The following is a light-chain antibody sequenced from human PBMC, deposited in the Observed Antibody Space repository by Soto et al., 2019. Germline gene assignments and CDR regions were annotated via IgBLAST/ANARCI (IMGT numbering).Light chain of an antibody. CDR1: QSVSTN. J-gene: IGKJ1*01. CDR2: GPS. V-gene: IGKV3-15*01. Sequence: EIVVTQSPATLSVSPGERATLSCRASQSVSTNVAWYQQKPGQAPRLLIYGPSTRASGVPARFSGSGSGRQFTLTISSLQSEDFAVYYCQQYGSSLWTFGQGTKVEIK. CDR3: QQYGSSLWT.